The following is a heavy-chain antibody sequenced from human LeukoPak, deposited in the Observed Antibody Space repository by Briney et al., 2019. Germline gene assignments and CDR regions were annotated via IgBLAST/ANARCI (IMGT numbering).Heavy chain of an antibody. Sequence: SQTLSLTCAISGDSVSSNSAAWNWIRQSPSRGLEWLGRTYYRSKWYNDYAVSVKSRITINPDTSKNQFSLQLNSVTPEDTAVYYCARAAITMVRGAPGYFDYWGQGTLVTVSS. CDR2: TYYRSKWYN. J-gene: IGHJ4*02. CDR3: ARAAITMVRGAPGYFDY. D-gene: IGHD3-10*01. V-gene: IGHV6-1*01. CDR1: GDSVSSNSAA.